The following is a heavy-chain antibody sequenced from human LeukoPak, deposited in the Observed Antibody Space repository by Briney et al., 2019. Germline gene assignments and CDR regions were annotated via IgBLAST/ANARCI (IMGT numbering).Heavy chain of an antibody. D-gene: IGHD1-14*01. CDR3: SREHFRNGTTRAPWFDP. Sequence: PGGSLTLSCRVIGFTFADYAMSWVRHAPGKGLEWVAFITTQDYRATTEYAASLRRRFSVSRDDSKSVAVLQLNRLTIEDTATYYCSREHFRNGTTRAPWFDPWGQGTLVTVSS. CDR2: ITTQDYRATT. CDR1: GFTFADYA. V-gene: IGHV3-49*04. J-gene: IGHJ5*02.